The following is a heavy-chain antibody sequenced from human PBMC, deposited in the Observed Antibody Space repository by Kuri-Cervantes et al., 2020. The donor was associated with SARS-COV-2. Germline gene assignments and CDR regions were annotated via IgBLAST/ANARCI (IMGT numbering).Heavy chain of an antibody. J-gene: IGHJ5*02. Sequence: GSLRLSCAVYGGSFSGYYWSWIRQPPGKGLEWIGEINHSGSTNYNPSLKSRVTISVDTSKNQFSLKLSSVTAADTAVYYCARDLGYCSSTSCYPWGWFDPWGQGTLVTVSS. CDR3: ARDLGYCSSTSCYPWGWFDP. CDR2: INHSGST. CDR1: GGSFSGYY. D-gene: IGHD2-2*01. V-gene: IGHV4-34*01.